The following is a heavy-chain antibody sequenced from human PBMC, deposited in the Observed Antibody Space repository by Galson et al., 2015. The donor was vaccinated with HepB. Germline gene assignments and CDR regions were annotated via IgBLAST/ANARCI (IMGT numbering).Heavy chain of an antibody. J-gene: IGHJ4*02. V-gene: IGHV3-30*04. CDR1: GFTFSSYA. Sequence: SLRLSCAASGFTFSSYAMHWVRQAPGKGLEWVAVISYDGSNKYYADSVKGRFTISRDNSKNTLYLQMNSLRAEDTAVYYCASGQQLVNWGQGTLVTVSS. CDR3: ASGQQLVN. CDR2: ISYDGSNK. D-gene: IGHD6-13*01.